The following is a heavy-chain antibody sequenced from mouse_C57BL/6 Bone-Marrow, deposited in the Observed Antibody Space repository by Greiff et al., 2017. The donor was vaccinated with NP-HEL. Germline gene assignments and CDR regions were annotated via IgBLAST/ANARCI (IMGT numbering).Heavy chain of an antibody. V-gene: IGHV14-4*01. CDR2: IDPENGDT. CDR3: AREDGYSWFAY. J-gene: IGHJ3*01. D-gene: IGHD2-3*01. Sequence: VQLQQSGAELVRPGASVKLSCTASGFNIKDDYMHWVKQRPEQGLEWIGWIDPENGDTEYASKFQGKATITADTSSNTAYLQLSSLTSEDSAVYYCAREDGYSWFAYWGQGTLVTVSA. CDR1: GFNIKDDY.